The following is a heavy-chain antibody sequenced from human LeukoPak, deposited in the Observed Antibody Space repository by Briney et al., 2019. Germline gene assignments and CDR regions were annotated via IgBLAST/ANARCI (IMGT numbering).Heavy chain of an antibody. Sequence: GGSLRLSCAASGFTFSDYYMSWIRQAPGKGLEWVSYISNSGTSTNYADSVKGRFSISRDNAKKSLYLQLDSLTAEDTAVYYCARVRSSGSPLDYWGRGTLVTVSS. CDR1: GFTFSDYY. D-gene: IGHD3-10*01. CDR3: ARVRSSGSPLDY. J-gene: IGHJ4*02. CDR2: ISNSGTST. V-gene: IGHV3-11*05.